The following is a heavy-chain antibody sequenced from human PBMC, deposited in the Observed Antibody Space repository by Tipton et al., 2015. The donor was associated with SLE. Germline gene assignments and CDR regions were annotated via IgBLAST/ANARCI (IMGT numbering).Heavy chain of an antibody. CDR2: ILYNGAT. CDR3: ARYTVSTMEDP. CDR1: GASVGHSSYY. D-gene: IGHD5/OR15-5a*01. J-gene: IGHJ5*02. V-gene: IGHV4-39*07. Sequence: TLSLTCTVSGASVGHSSYYWGWIRQPPGKGLEWIGSILYNGATSYNPSLKSRVTISLDTSKNQFSLKLTSMTAADTAVYYCARYTVSTMEDPWGQGMLVTVSS.